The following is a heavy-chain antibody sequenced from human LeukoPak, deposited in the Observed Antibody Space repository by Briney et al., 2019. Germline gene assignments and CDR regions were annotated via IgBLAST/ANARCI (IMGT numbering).Heavy chain of an antibody. J-gene: IGHJ5*02. Sequence: GASVKVSCKASGYTFTSYYMHWVRQAPGQGLEWMGRINPNSGGTNYAQKFQGRVTMTRDTSISTAYMELSRLRSDDTAVYYCARYTCSSTSCYDNWFDPWGQGTLVTVSS. V-gene: IGHV1-2*06. CDR3: ARYTCSSTSCYDNWFDP. CDR1: GYTFTSYY. CDR2: INPNSGGT. D-gene: IGHD2-2*01.